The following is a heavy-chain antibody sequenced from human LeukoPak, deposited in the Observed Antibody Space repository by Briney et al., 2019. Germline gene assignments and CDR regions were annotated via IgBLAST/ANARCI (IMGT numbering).Heavy chain of an antibody. CDR1: GFTFSSYW. CDR3: ARVAAAGMI. J-gene: IGHJ4*02. CDR2: INHSGST. Sequence: GSLRLSCAASGFTFSSYWMSWVRQSPGKGLEWIGEINHSGSTNYNPSLKSRVTISVDTSKNQFSLKLSSVTAADTAVYYCARVAAAGMIWGQGTLVTVSS. D-gene: IGHD6-13*01. V-gene: IGHV4-34*01.